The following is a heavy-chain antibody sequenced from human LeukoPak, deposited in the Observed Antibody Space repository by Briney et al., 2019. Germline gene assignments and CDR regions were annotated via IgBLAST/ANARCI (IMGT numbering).Heavy chain of an antibody. V-gene: IGHV4-59*08. CDR2: IYYSGST. Sequence: SETLSLTCTVSGGSISSYYWSWIRQPPGKGLEWIGYIYYSGSTNYNPSLKSRVTISVDTSKNQFSLKLSSVTAADTAVYYCARQRRLLWFGESLPGYWGQGTLVTVSS. CDR3: ARQRRLLWFGESLPGY. J-gene: IGHJ4*02. CDR1: GGSISSYY. D-gene: IGHD3-10*01.